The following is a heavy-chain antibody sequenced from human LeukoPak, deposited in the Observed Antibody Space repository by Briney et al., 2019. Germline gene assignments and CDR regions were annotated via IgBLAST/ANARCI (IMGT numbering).Heavy chain of an antibody. CDR1: GGSISSGSYY. J-gene: IGHJ4*02. CDR3: ARQRYLGYFDY. V-gene: IGHV4-61*02. Sequence: SQTLSLTCTVSGGSISSGSYYWSWIRQPAGKGLEWIGRIYTSGSTNYNPSLKSRVTISVDTSKNQFSLKLSSVTAADTAVYYCARQRYLGYFDYWGQGTLVTVPS. CDR2: IYTSGST. D-gene: IGHD3-9*01.